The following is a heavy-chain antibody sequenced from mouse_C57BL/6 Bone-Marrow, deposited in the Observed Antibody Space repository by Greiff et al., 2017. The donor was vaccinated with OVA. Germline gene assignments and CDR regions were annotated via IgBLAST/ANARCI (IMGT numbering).Heavy chain of an antibody. Sequence: QVQLKQPGAELVKPGASVKLSCKASGYTFTSYWMHWVKQRPGRGLEWIGRIDPNSGGTKYNEKFKSKATLTVDKPSSTAYMQLSSLTSEDSAVYYCASPLTAQATEGFAYWGQGTLVTVSA. CDR3: ASPLTAQATEGFAY. V-gene: IGHV1-72*01. CDR2: IDPNSGGT. CDR1: GYTFTSYW. J-gene: IGHJ3*01. D-gene: IGHD3-2*02.